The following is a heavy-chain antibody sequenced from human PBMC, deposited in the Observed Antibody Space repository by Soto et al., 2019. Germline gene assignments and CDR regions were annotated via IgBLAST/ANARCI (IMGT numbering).Heavy chain of an antibody. CDR1: GFTFSGSA. CDR3: TRQRVTMVRGANYMDV. J-gene: IGHJ6*03. V-gene: IGHV3-73*01. CDR2: IRSKANSYAT. Sequence: EVQLVESGGGLVQPGGSLKLSCAASGFTFSGSAMHWVRQASGKGLEWVGRIRSKANSYATAYAASVKGRFTISRDDSKNTAYLQMNSLKTEDTAVYYCTRQRVTMVRGANYMDVWGKGTTVTVSS. D-gene: IGHD3-10*01.